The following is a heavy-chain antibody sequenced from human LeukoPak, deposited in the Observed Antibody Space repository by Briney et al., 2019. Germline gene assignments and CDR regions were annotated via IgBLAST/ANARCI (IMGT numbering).Heavy chain of an antibody. J-gene: IGHJ4*02. CDR1: GDSVSSDSAA. CDR2: TYYRSKWYY. CDR3: ARVGTAMVYFDY. Sequence: SQTLSLTCAISGDSVSSDSAAWNWIRQSPSRGLEWLGRTYYRSKWYYDYEVSVKSRITINADTSKNQFSLQLNSVTPEDTAVYFCARVGTAMVYFDYWGQGTLVTVSS. D-gene: IGHD5-18*01. V-gene: IGHV6-1*01.